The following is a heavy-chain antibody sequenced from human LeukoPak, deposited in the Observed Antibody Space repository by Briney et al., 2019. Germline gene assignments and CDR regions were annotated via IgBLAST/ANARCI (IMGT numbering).Heavy chain of an antibody. CDR2: IWYDGSNK. D-gene: IGHD3-22*01. CDR3: ARGRYYYDSSGYSNAFDI. Sequence: PGGSLRLSCAASGFTFSSYGMHWVRQAPGKGLEWVAVIWYDGSNKYYADSVKGRFTISRDNSKNTLYLQMNSLRAEDTAVYYCARGRYYYDSSGYSNAFDIWGQGTMVTVFS. V-gene: IGHV3-33*01. CDR1: GFTFSSYG. J-gene: IGHJ3*02.